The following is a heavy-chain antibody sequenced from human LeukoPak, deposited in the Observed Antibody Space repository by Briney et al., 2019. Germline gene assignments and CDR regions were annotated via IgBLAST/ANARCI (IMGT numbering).Heavy chain of an antibody. D-gene: IGHD3-10*01. CDR3: ARVLGSGPYLYYFDY. V-gene: IGHV5-51*01. CDR2: IYPGDSDT. Sequence: RGESLKISCKGSGYSFPTYWIAWVRQMPRKGLEWMGIIYPGDSDTKYSPSFQGQVTISADKSIDTAYLQWSALKASDTAMYFCARVLGSGPYLYYFDYWGQGTLVTVSS. CDR1: GYSFPTYW. J-gene: IGHJ4*02.